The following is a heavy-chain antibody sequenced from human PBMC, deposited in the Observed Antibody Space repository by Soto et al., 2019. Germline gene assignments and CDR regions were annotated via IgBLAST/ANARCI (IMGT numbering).Heavy chain of an antibody. J-gene: IGHJ5*02. Sequence: ASVKVSCKASGYTFTGYYMHWVRQAPGQGLEWMGWINPNSGGTNYAQKFQGWVTMTRDTSISTAYMELSRLRSDDTAVYYCARAYPEGYYGSGSHAINWFDPWGQGTLVTVSS. CDR3: ARAYPEGYYGSGSHAINWFDP. D-gene: IGHD3-10*01. V-gene: IGHV1-2*04. CDR1: GYTFTGYY. CDR2: INPNSGGT.